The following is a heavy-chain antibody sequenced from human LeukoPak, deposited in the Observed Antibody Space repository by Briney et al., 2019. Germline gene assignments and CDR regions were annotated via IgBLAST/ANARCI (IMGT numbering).Heavy chain of an antibody. CDR3: ANWGPMQDSGLHRDY. Sequence: GGSLRLSCAASGFTFSNYGMHWVRQAPGKGLEWVAVISYDGSNKYYADSVKGRFTISRDNSKNTLYLQMNSLRAEDTAVYHCANWGPMQDSGLHRDYWGQGTLVTVSS. CDR2: ISYDGSNK. J-gene: IGHJ4*02. CDR1: GFTFSNYG. V-gene: IGHV3-30*18. D-gene: IGHD3-16*01.